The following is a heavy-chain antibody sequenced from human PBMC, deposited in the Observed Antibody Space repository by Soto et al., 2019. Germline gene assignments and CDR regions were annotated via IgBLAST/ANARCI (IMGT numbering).Heavy chain of an antibody. V-gene: IGHV4-31*03. CDR2: IYYSGST. Sequence: QVQLQESGPGLVKPSQTLSLTCTVSGGSISSGGYYWSWIRQHPGKGLEWIGYIYYSGSTYYNPSLKSRVTISVDTSKNQFSLKLSSVTAADTAVYYCARVARITIFGVVYYFDYWGQGTLVTVSS. J-gene: IGHJ4*02. CDR1: GGSISSGGYY. CDR3: ARVARITIFGVVYYFDY. D-gene: IGHD3-3*01.